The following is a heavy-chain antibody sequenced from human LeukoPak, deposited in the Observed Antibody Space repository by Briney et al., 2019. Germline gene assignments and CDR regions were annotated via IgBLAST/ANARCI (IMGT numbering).Heavy chain of an antibody. J-gene: IGHJ3*02. D-gene: IGHD3-22*01. CDR1: GFTFDDYA. CDR2: ISWNSGSI. V-gene: IGHV3-9*01. Sequence: PGRSLRLSCAASGFTFDDYAMHWVRQAPGKGLEWVSGISWNSGSIGYADSVKGRFTISRDNAKNSLYLQMNSLRAEDTALYYCAKDRYSGDSTFDAFDIWGQGTMVTVSS. CDR3: AKDRYSGDSTFDAFDI.